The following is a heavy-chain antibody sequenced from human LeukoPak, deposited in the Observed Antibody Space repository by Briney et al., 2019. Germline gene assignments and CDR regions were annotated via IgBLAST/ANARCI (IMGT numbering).Heavy chain of an antibody. J-gene: IGHJ4*02. V-gene: IGHV3-21*01. CDR3: ARHRTASDY. D-gene: IGHD3-16*02. CDR1: GFTFTFYT. CDR2: ISTSSTYI. Sequence: GESLRLSCAASGFTFTFYTMTWVRQAPGKGLEWVSSISTSSTYIYYADSLKGRFTISRDNAKNSLSLQMSSLRAEDTAVYYCARHRTASDYWGQGTLVTVSS.